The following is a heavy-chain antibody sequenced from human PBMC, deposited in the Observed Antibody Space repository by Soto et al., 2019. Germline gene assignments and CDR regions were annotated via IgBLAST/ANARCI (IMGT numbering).Heavy chain of an antibody. CDR1: GYSFTSYW. J-gene: IGHJ6*02. D-gene: IGHD3-10*01. Sequence: GESLKISCKGSGYSFTSYWIGWVRQMPGKGLEWMGIIYPGDSDTRYSPSFQGQVTISADKSISTAYLQWSSLKASDTAMYYCARLKVVQDSYGSADGMYVWSQGTTVTVSS. CDR3: ARLKVVQDSYGSADGMYV. CDR2: IYPGDSDT. V-gene: IGHV5-51*01.